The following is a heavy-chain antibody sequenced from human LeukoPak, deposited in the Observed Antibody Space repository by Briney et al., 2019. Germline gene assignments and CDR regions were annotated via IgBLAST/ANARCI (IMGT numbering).Heavy chain of an antibody. CDR1: GLTFSIHW. CDR2: INQDGSDK. D-gene: IGHD3-10*01. CDR3: AREVYYGSGRRFDL. Sequence: GGSLRLSCAASGLTFSIHWMNWVRQAPGKGLECVANINQDGSDKYYVDSVKGRFTISRDNTKNSLYLQMSSLRAEDTGFYYCAREVYYGSGRRFDLWGQGTLVTVSS. J-gene: IGHJ4*02. V-gene: IGHV3-7*01.